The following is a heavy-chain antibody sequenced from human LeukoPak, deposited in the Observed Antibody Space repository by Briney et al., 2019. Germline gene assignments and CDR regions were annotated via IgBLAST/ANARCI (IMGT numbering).Heavy chain of an antibody. Sequence: SETLSLTCTVSGGSISSYYRTWIRQPPGKGLEWIGYIYYSGSTNCNPSLKSRVTISVDTSKNQFSLKLSSVTAADTAVYYCARETSQKGAHYMDVWGKGTTITISS. D-gene: IGHD3-16*01. CDR1: GGSISSYY. J-gene: IGHJ6*03. V-gene: IGHV4-59*01. CDR3: ARETSQKGAHYMDV. CDR2: IYYSGST.